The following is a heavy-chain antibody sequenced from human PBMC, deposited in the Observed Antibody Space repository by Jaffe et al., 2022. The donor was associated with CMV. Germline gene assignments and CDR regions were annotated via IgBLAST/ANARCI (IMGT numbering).Heavy chain of an antibody. D-gene: IGHD6-19*01. CDR2: ISSNGGST. J-gene: IGHJ3*02. CDR1: GFTFSSYA. Sequence: EVQLVESGGGLVQPGGSLRLSCAASGFTFSSYAMHWVRQAPGKGLEYVSAISSNGGSTYYANSVKGRFTISRDNSKNTLYLQMGSLRAEDMAVYYCATRARRPGYSSGWYLGVDAFDIWGQGTMVTVSS. CDR3: ATRARRPGYSSGWYLGVDAFDI. V-gene: IGHV3-64*01.